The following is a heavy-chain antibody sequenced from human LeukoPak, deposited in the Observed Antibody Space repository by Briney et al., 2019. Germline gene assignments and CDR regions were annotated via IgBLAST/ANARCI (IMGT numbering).Heavy chain of an antibody. Sequence: ASVNVSCKASGHSFNAYYIHWVRQAPGQGLQWMGRIDPNSGDTKYTQKFQGRVSMTRDTSISTAYMELSRLTSDDTAVYYCATFTARRNAFDLWGQGTMATVSS. CDR2: IDPNSGDT. D-gene: IGHD3-16*01. J-gene: IGHJ3*01. CDR1: GHSFNAYY. CDR3: ATFTARRNAFDL. V-gene: IGHV1-2*06.